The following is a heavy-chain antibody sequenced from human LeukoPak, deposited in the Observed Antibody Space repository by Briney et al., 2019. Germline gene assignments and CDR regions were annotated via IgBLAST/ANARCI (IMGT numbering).Heavy chain of an antibody. D-gene: IGHD3-10*01. V-gene: IGHV4-34*01. CDR3: ARGPRITMVRGAIRVPLDV. J-gene: IGHJ6*04. Sequence: SETLSLTCAVYGGSFSGYYWSWIRQPPGKGLEWIGEINHSGSTNYNPSLKSRVTISVDTSKNQFPLKLSSVTAADTAVYYCARGPRITMVRGAIRVPLDVWDKGTTVTVSS. CDR2: INHSGST. CDR1: GGSFSGYY.